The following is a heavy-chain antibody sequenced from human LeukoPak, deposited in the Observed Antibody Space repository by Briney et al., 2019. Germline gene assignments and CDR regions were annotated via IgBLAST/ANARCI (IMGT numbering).Heavy chain of an antibody. CDR1: GYTFTSYD. CDR2: MNPNSGNT. Sequence: GASVKVSCKASGYTFTSYDINWVRQATGQGLEWMGCMNPNSGNTGYAQKFQGRVTMTRNTSISTAYMELSSLRSEDTAVYYCARGVRMVRGVIAQGYWGQGTLVTVSS. V-gene: IGHV1-8*01. CDR3: ARGVRMVRGVIAQGY. D-gene: IGHD3-10*01. J-gene: IGHJ4*02.